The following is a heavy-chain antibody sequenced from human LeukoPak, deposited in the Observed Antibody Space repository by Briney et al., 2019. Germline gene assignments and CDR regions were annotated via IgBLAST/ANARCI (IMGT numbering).Heavy chain of an antibody. CDR1: GGSISSSSYY. Sequence: PSETLSLTCTVSGGSISSSSYYWGWIRQPPGKGLEWIGSIYYSGSTYDNPSLKSRMTISIDTSQNQFSLELTSVTAADTAVYFCAGGVFPSSGNYPRLVSWGQGTLVTVSS. CDR3: AGGVFPSSGNYPRLVS. V-gene: IGHV4-39*07. D-gene: IGHD3-10*01. CDR2: IYYSGST. J-gene: IGHJ5*01.